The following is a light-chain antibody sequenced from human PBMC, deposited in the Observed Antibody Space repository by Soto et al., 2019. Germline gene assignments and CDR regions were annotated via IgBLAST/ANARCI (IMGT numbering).Light chain of an antibody. V-gene: IGKV1-39*01. J-gene: IGKJ2*01. CDR1: QNIRTY. Sequence: DIQMTQSPYSLSASVGDSVTITCRASQNIRTYLNWYQQKPGRAPKPLIHSASALPSGVPSRFSGSGSGTEFTLTMSGLQPEDFATYYCQQGHSTPYTFGQGTKVDIK. CDR3: QQGHSTPYT. CDR2: SAS.